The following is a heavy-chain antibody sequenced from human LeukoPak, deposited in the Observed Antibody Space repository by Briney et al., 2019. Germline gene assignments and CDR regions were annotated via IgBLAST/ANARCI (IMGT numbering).Heavy chain of an antibody. Sequence: GGSLRLSCAASGFTFSSYGMHWVRQAPGKGLEWVAFIRYDGSSKYYADSVKGRFTISRDNSKNTLYLQMNSLRAEDTAVYYCAKDLGYYYYYMDVWGKGTTVTISS. J-gene: IGHJ6*03. V-gene: IGHV3-30*02. CDR2: IRYDGSSK. CDR1: GFTFSSYG. CDR3: AKDLGYYYYYMDV.